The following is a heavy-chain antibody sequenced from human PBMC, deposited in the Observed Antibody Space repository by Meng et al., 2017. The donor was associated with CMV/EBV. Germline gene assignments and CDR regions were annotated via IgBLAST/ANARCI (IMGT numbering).Heavy chain of an antibody. J-gene: IGHJ5*02. CDR3: ARDLPGGWFDP. V-gene: IGHV4-59*01. CDR2: IYYSGST. CDR1: GGSISSYY. Sequence: GSLRLSCTVSGGSISSYYWSWIRQPPGEGLEWIGYIYYSGSTNYNPSLKGRVTISVDTSKNQFSLKLSSVTAADPAVYYCARDLPGGWFDPWGQGTLVTVSS. D-gene: IGHD1-14*01.